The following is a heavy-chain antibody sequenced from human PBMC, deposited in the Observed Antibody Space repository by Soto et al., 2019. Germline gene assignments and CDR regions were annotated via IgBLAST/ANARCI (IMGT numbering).Heavy chain of an antibody. V-gene: IGHV3-7*01. Sequence: EVQLVESGGGLVQPGGSLRLSCAAAGFTFSGYWMTWVRQAPGKGLEWVANIKEDGSENSYVDSVKGRFTISRDNAKNSVYLQMNSLRAEDTAVYYCADSGSYTDVWGKGTTVTVS. CDR2: IKEDGSEN. CDR3: ADSGSYTDV. D-gene: IGHD5-12*01. CDR1: GFTFSGYW. J-gene: IGHJ6*03.